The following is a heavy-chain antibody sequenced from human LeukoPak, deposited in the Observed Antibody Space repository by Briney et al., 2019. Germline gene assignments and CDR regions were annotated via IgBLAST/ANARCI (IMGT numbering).Heavy chain of an antibody. CDR3: AGSYSLHPLY. CDR1: GFSLSSAVAV. Sequence: ESGPTLVKPTQTLTLTCTFSGFSLSSAVAVGWVRQPPGKGLEWIGYIYYSGSTNYNPSLKSRVTISVDTSKNQFSLKLNSVTAADTAVYYCAGSYSLHPLYWGQGTLVTVSS. J-gene: IGHJ4*02. CDR2: IYYSGST. D-gene: IGHD2-15*01. V-gene: IGHV4-61*01.